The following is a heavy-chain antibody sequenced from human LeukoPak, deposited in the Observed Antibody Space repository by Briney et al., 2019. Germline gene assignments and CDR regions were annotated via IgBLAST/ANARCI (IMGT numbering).Heavy chain of an antibody. CDR1: GYTLTELS. D-gene: IGHD3-22*01. CDR2: FDPEDGET. Sequence: ASAKVSCKVSGYTLTELSMHWVRQAPGKGLEWMGGFDPEDGETIYAQKFQGRVTMTEDTSTDTAYMEPSSLRFEDTAVYYCATESYYYDSSGYKDWGQGTLVTVSS. CDR3: ATESYYYDSSGYKD. V-gene: IGHV1-24*01. J-gene: IGHJ4*02.